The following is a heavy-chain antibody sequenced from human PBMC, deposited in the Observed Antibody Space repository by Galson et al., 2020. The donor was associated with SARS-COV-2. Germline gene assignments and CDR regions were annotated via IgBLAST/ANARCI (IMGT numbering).Heavy chain of an antibody. CDR1: GFTFSSFW. J-gene: IGHJ4*02. D-gene: IGHD3-16*01. V-gene: IGHV3-7*01. CDR3: VKYHGRGLAD. Sequence: QLGESLKISCAASGFTFSSFWMTWVRQAPGKGPEWVAHISLDGGNSFYVDSVKGRFTISRDNAKNSLYLQMNSLRVEDTAIYYCVKYHGRGLADWGQGALVTVSS. CDR2: ISLDGGNS.